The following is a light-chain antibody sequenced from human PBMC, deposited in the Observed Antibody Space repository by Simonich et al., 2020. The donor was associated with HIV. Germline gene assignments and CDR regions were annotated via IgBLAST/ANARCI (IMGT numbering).Light chain of an antibody. CDR3: QQYGSSPYT. CDR1: TIVTTN. V-gene: IGKV3-15*01. J-gene: IGKJ2*01. Sequence: EIVMTKSAATLSVSPGERATLTCRASTIVTTNLAWYQQKPGQFPRLLIYGASTRATGIPARFSGSGSGTDFTLTISRLEPEDFAVYYCQQYGSSPYTFGQGTKLEIK. CDR2: GAS.